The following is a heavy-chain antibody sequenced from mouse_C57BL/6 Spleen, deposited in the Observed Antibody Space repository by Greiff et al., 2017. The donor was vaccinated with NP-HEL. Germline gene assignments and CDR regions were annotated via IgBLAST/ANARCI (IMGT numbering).Heavy chain of an antibody. J-gene: IGHJ1*03. CDR1: GYAFSSSW. D-gene: IGHD2-3*01. V-gene: IGHV1-82*01. CDR2: IYPGDGDT. CDR3: AMGAGYFDV. Sequence: QVQLQQSGPELVKPGASVKISCKASGYAFSSSWMNWVKQRPGKGLEWIGRIYPGDGDTNYNGKFKGKATLTADKASSTAYMQLSSLTSEDSAVYFCAMGAGYFDVWGTGTTVTVSS.